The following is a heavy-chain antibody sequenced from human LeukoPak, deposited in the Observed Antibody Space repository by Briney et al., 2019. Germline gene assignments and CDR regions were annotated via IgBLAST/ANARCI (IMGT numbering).Heavy chain of an antibody. V-gene: IGHV1-46*01. D-gene: IGHD2-2*01. Sequence: GASVKVSCKASGYTFTSYGISWVRQAPGQGLEWMGIINPSGGSTSYAQKFQGRVTMTRDTSTSTVYMELSSLRSEDTAVYYCARGRGYCSSTSCPSLYYFDYWGQGTLVTVSS. CDR1: GYTFTSYG. CDR3: ARGRGYCSSTSCPSLYYFDY. CDR2: INPSGGST. J-gene: IGHJ4*02.